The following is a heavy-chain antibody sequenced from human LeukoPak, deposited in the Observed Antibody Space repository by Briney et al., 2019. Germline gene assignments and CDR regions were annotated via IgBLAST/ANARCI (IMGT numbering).Heavy chain of an antibody. V-gene: IGHV3-21*01. Sequence: GGSLRLSCAASGFTFSRYSMNWVRQAPGKGLEWVSSISSSSSFIYYADSVKGRFTISRDNAKNSLYLQMNGLRAEDTAVYYCARDPPLGYCSSSSCPHLDYWGQGTLVTASS. CDR2: ISSSSSFI. J-gene: IGHJ4*02. CDR1: GFTFSRYS. D-gene: IGHD2-2*01. CDR3: ARDPPLGYCSSSSCPHLDY.